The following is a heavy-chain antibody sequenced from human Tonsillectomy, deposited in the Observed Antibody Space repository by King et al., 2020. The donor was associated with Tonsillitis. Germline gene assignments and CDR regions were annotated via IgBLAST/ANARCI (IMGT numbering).Heavy chain of an antibody. D-gene: IGHD3-22*01. Sequence: QLVQSGGGLVQPGGSLRLSCAASGFTVSSNYMSWVRQALGKGLEWVSVIYSGGSTYYADSVKGRFTISRHNSKNTLYLQMNSLRAEDTAVYYCARDLYYDSSGTDAFDIWGQGTMVTVSS. CDR3: ARDLYYDSSGTDAFDI. V-gene: IGHV3-53*04. J-gene: IGHJ3*02. CDR2: IYSGGST. CDR1: GFTVSSNY.